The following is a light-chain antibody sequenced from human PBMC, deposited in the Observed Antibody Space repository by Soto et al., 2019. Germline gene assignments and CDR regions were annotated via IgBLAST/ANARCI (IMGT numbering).Light chain of an antibody. CDR1: QSITSW. CDR3: QQYYTSSHT. CDR2: KAS. Sequence: DIQMTQSPSTLSASVGDRVTITCRASQSITSWLAWYQQKPGKAPKLLIYKASSLESGVPSRFSGSGSGTEFSLTISSLQPDDSATYYCQQYYTSSHTFGQGTKVDIK. V-gene: IGKV1-5*03. J-gene: IGKJ1*01.